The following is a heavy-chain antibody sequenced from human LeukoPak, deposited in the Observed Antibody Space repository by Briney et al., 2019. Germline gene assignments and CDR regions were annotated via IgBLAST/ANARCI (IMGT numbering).Heavy chain of an antibody. J-gene: IGHJ4*02. CDR1: GGSFSGYY. Sequence: PSETLSLTCAVYGGSFSGYYWSWIRQPPGKGVEWIGEINHSGSTNYNPSLKSRVTISVDTSKNQFSLKLSSVTAADTAMYYCARQGVADRGVIILKRPAGFDYWGQGTLVTVSS. V-gene: IGHV4-34*01. CDR2: INHSGST. D-gene: IGHD3-10*01. CDR3: ARQGVADRGVIILKRPAGFDY.